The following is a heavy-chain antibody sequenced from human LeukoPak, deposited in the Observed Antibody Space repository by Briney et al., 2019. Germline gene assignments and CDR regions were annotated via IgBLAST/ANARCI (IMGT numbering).Heavy chain of an antibody. CDR3: AKDAIVVVPAAIPRWFDP. D-gene: IGHD2-2*02. CDR2: ISGSGGST. V-gene: IGHV3-23*01. CDR1: GFTFSSYA. Sequence: GGSLRLSCAASGFTFSSYAMSWVRQAPGKGLEWVSAISGSGGSTYYADSVKGRFTISRDNPKNTLYLQMNSLRAEDTAVYYCAKDAIVVVPAAIPRWFDPWGQGTLVTVSS. J-gene: IGHJ5*02.